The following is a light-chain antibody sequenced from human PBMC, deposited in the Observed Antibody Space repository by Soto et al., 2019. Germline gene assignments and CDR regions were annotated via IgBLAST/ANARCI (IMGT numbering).Light chain of an antibody. CDR3: QSYDSSLRAWV. J-gene: IGLJ3*02. CDR1: SSNIGAGYD. Sequence: QSVLTQPPSVSGAPGQRVTISCTGSSSNIGAGYDVHWYHHLPGTAPKLLIYGNTNRPSGISDRFSASKSGSSASLAITGLQAEDEADYYCQSYDSSLRAWVFGGGTKLNVL. V-gene: IGLV1-40*01. CDR2: GNT.